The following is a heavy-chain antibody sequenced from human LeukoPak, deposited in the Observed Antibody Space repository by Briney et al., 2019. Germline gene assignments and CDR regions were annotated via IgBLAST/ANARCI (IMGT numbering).Heavy chain of an antibody. CDR3: ARDLYSRRMDYYGSGSYFAY. CDR1: GGTFSSYA. CDR2: INPSGGST. V-gene: IGHV1-46*01. J-gene: IGHJ4*02. Sequence: GASVKVSCKASGGTFSSYAISWVRQAPGQGLEWMGIINPSGGSTSYAQKFQGRVTMTRDMSTSTVYMELSSLRSDDTAIYYCARDLYSRRMDYYGSGSYFAYWGQGTLVTVSS. D-gene: IGHD3-10*01.